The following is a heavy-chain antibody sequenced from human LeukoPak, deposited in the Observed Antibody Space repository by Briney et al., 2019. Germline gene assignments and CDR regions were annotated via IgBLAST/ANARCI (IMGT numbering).Heavy chain of an antibody. CDR3: ARSFPYYYYYYGMDV. J-gene: IGHJ6*02. V-gene: IGHV1-8*01. CDR2: MNPNSGNT. CDR1: GYTFTSYD. D-gene: IGHD2-15*01. Sequence: ASVKVSCKASGYTFTSYDINWVRQATGQGLEWMGWMNPNSGNTGYAQKFQGRVTMTRNTSISTAYMELSSLRSEDTAVYYCARSFPYYYYYYGMDVWGQGTTATVSS.